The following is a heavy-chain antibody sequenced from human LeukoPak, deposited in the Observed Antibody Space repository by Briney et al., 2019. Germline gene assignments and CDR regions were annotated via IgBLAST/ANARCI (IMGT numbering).Heavy chain of an antibody. CDR1: GYTFTSYD. Sequence: ASVRVSCKASGYTFTSYDFNWVRQATGQRPEWMGWMSPNSGDTGYAQKFQDRVTMTRNTSISTAYMELSSLRSDDTAVYYCAKDVERASRDGYNPDYWGQGTLVTVSS. V-gene: IGHV1-8*01. D-gene: IGHD5-24*01. CDR2: MSPNSGDT. J-gene: IGHJ4*02. CDR3: AKDVERASRDGYNPDY.